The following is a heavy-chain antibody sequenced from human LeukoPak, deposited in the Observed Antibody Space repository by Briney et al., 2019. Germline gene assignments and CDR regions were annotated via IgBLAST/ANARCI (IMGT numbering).Heavy chain of an antibody. CDR3: ARRRYDWGGDFAN. CDR1: GFTVSSYA. V-gene: IGHV3-23*01. Sequence: GGSLRLSCAASGFTVSSYAMGWVRQAPGKGLEWVSAIGGGGTLYYADSVKGRFSISRDISKNTLLLQMNSLRAEDTAVYYCARRRYDWGGDFANRGRGTLVTVSS. CDR2: IGGGGTL. J-gene: IGHJ4*02. D-gene: IGHD3-16*01.